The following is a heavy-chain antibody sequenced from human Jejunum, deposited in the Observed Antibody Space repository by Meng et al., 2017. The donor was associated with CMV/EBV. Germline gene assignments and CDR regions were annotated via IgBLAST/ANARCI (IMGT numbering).Heavy chain of an antibody. CDR1: GGSISSSSYY. V-gene: IGHV4-39*07. Sequence: QRPLQESGPGLVKPSETLSLTCTVSGGSISSSSYYWGWIRQPPGKGLEWIGSIYYSGNTYYNPSLKSRVTISVDTSKNQFSLKLTSVTAADTAVYYCARDLAYGGSYGWFDPWGQGTLVTVSS. D-gene: IGHD1-26*01. J-gene: IGHJ5*02. CDR2: IYYSGNT. CDR3: ARDLAYGGSYGWFDP.